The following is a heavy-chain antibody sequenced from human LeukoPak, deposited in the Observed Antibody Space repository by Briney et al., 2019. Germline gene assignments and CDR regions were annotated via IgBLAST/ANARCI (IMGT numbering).Heavy chain of an antibody. CDR3: AKGSSTYSITSYWYFDL. J-gene: IGHJ2*01. CDR1: GFIFSNYW. Sequence: GGSLRLSCAASGFIFSNYWMSWVRQAPGKGLEWVANIKRDGSEKYYVDSVKGRFTVSRDDAKNSLYLQMNSLRAEDTAVYYCAKGSSTYSITSYWYFDLWGRGTLVTVSS. V-gene: IGHV3-7*03. D-gene: IGHD6-13*01. CDR2: IKRDGSEK.